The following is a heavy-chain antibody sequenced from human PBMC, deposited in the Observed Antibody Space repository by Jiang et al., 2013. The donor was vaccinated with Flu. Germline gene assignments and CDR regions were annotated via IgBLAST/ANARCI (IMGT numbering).Heavy chain of an antibody. V-gene: IGHV3-7*01. Sequence: IKQDGSEKYYVDSVKGRFTISRDNAKNSLYLQMNSLRAEDTAVYYCAKSTVTGAEYFQHWGQGTLVTVSS. CDR2: IKQDGSEK. CDR3: AKSTVTGAEYFQH. D-gene: IGHD4-17*01. J-gene: IGHJ1*01.